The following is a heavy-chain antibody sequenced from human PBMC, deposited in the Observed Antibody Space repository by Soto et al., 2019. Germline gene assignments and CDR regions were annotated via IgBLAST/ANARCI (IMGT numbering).Heavy chain of an antibody. CDR2: IFSNDEK. V-gene: IGHV2-26*01. CDR1: GFSLSNARMG. CDR3: ARTGDFWWFDP. J-gene: IGHJ5*02. Sequence: SGPALVNPTETLTLTFPVSGFSLSNARMGVRWIRQPPGKALEWLAHIFSNDEKSYSTSLKSRLTISKDTSKSQVVLTMTNMDPVDTATYYCARTGDFWWFDPWGQGTLVTVSS. D-gene: IGHD3-3*01.